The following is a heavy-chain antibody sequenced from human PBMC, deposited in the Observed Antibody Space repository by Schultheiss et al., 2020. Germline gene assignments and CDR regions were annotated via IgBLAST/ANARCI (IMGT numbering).Heavy chain of an antibody. CDR3: ARAKTTVTALSGL. CDR2: ISSSSSYI. J-gene: IGHJ4*02. Sequence: GGSLRLSCAASGFTFTNAWMNWVRQAPGKGLEWVSSISSSSSYIYYADSVKGRFTISRDNAKNSLYLQMNSLRAEDTARYYCARAKTTVTALSGLWGRGTLVNVSS. CDR1: GFTFTNAW. D-gene: IGHD4-17*01. V-gene: IGHV3-21*04.